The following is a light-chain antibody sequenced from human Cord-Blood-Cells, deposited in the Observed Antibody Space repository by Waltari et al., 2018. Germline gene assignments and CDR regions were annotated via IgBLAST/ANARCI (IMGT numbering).Light chain of an antibody. Sequence: QSALTQPRSVSGSPGQSVTISCTGTSSDVGGYNYVSWYQQHPGKAPQLMIYDVSKRPSGFPDRFSGDKSGNSASLTISGLQAEDEADYYCCSYAGSYTYVVGTGTKVTVL. V-gene: IGLV2-11*01. CDR1: SSDVGGYNY. CDR2: DVS. CDR3: CSYAGSYTYV. J-gene: IGLJ1*01.